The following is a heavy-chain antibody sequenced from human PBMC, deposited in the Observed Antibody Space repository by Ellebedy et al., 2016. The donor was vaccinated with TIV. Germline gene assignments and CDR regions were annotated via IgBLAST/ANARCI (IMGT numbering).Heavy chain of an antibody. CDR3: ARSEGDFWSGYYTLGYGY. V-gene: IGHV4-38-2*02. Sequence: SETLSLXCTVPGYSISSGYYWGWIRQPPGKGLEWIGSIYHSGSTYYNPSLKSRVTISVETSKNQFSLKLSSVTAADTAVYYCARSEGDFWSGYYTLGYGYWGQGTLVTVSS. D-gene: IGHD3-3*01. J-gene: IGHJ4*02. CDR1: GYSISSGYY. CDR2: IYHSGST.